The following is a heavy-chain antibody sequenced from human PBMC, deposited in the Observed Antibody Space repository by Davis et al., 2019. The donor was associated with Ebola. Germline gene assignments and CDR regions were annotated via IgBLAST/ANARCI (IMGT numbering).Heavy chain of an antibody. CDR1: GGTFSSYA. CDR2: IIPILGIA. V-gene: IGHV1-69*04. CDR3: ARETYSSSWYSYYYGMDV. J-gene: IGHJ6*02. Sequence: AASVKVSCKASGGTFSSYAISWVRQAPGQGLEWMGRIIPILGIANYAQKLQGRVTMTTDTSTSTAYMELRSLRSDDTAVYYCARETYSSSWYSYYYGMDVWGQGTTVTVSS. D-gene: IGHD6-13*01.